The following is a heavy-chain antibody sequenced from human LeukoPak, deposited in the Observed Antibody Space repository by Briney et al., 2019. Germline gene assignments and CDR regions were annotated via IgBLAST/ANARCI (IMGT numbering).Heavy chain of an antibody. CDR1: GFTFSNDD. J-gene: IGHJ6*02. Sequence: GGSLRFSCAASGFTFSNDDMHWVRQATGKGLEWVSPIGTAGDTYYPGSVKGRFTISRENAKNSLYLQMNSLRAGDTAVYYCARGPATVTAFYYYYGMDVWGQGTTVTVSS. V-gene: IGHV3-13*01. D-gene: IGHD4-17*01. CDR3: ARGPATVTAFYYYYGMDV. CDR2: IGTAGDT.